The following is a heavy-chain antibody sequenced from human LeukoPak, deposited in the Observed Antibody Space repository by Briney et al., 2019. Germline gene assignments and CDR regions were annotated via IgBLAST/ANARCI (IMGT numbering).Heavy chain of an antibody. D-gene: IGHD3-3*01. J-gene: IGHJ4*02. CDR2: ISGSGGST. Sequence: GGSLRLSCAASGFTFTSYAMSWVRQAPGKGLEWVSTISGSGGSTYYADSVKGRFTISRDNSKNTLYLQMNSLRAEDTAVYYCARDQAIFGVVIGWYFDYWGQETLVTVSS. CDR1: GFTFTSYA. CDR3: ARDQAIFGVVIGWYFDY. V-gene: IGHV3-23*01.